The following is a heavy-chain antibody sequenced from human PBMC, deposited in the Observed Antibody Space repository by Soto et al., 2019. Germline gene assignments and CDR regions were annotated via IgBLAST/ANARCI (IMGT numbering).Heavy chain of an antibody. Sequence: LRRSCAASGFTFSDYYMSWIRQAPGKGLEWVSYISGSGGSTYYADSVKGRFTISRDNSKNTLYLQMNSLRAEDTAVYYCAKEVYDYVWGSYRPYYFDYWGQGTLVTVSS. CDR1: GFTFSDYY. CDR2: ISGSGGST. J-gene: IGHJ4*02. D-gene: IGHD3-16*02. CDR3: AKEVYDYVWGSYRPYYFDY. V-gene: IGHV3-23*01.